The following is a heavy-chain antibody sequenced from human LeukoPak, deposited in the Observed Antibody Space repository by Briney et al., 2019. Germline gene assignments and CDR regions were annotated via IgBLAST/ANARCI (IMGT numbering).Heavy chain of an antibody. CDR1: GFTFSSYW. CDR3: ARDLPDPLKGRWFDP. Sequence: PGGSLRLSCAASGFTFSSYWMSWVRQAPGKGLEWVANIKQDGSEKYYVDSVKGRFTISRDNAKNSLYLQMNSLRAEDTAVYYCARDLPDPLKGRWFDPWGQGTLVTVSS. V-gene: IGHV3-7*01. CDR2: IKQDGSEK. J-gene: IGHJ5*02.